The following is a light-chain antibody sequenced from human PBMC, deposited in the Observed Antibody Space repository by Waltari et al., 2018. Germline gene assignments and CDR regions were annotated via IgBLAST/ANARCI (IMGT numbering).Light chain of an antibody. Sequence: DIQMTQSPASLSASIGDRVIITWRASQTISTYFNWYKPKMGQAPKLLLSAASTLHNGVPPRFSGSGSGTDFTLTISSVQPEDFGDYFCQQSFYVPISFGQGTRLDIK. CDR1: QTISTY. CDR2: AAS. CDR3: QQSFYVPIS. V-gene: IGKV1-39*01. J-gene: IGKJ5*01.